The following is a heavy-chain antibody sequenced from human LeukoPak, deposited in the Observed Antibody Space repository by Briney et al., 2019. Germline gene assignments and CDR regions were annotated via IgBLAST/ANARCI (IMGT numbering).Heavy chain of an antibody. V-gene: IGHV4-39*01. CDR2: IYSSGNT. CDR3: ARHSGLRSPFDP. D-gene: IGHD3-3*01. CDR1: GGSISTTNYY. Sequence: PSETLSLTYTVSGGSISTTNYYWGWIRQPPGRDLEWIGSIYSSGNTYYNPSLESRVTISVDTSKNQLSLKLTSATAADTSVYYCARHSGLRSPFDPWGQGTLVTVSP. J-gene: IGHJ5*02.